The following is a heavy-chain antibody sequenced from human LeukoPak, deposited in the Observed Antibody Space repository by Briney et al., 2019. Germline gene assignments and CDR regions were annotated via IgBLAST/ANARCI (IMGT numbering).Heavy chain of an antibody. CDR3: ASDPKSQYYYDSSGYGRYYYYGMDV. Sequence: SVKVSCKASGGTFSSYAISWVRQAPGQGLEWMGGIIPIFGTANYAQKFQGRVTITADESTSTAYMELSSLRSEDTAVYYCASDPKSQYYYDSSGYGRYYYYGMDVWGQGTTITVSS. D-gene: IGHD3-22*01. J-gene: IGHJ6*02. CDR1: GGTFSSYA. V-gene: IGHV1-69*13. CDR2: IIPIFGTA.